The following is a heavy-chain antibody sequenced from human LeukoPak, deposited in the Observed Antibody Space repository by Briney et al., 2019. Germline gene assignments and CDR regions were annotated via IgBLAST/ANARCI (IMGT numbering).Heavy chain of an antibody. CDR2: IYPRDGSA. J-gene: IGHJ4*02. Sequence: ASVKVSCKASGYTFTSNYIHWVRQAPGQGLEWMGMIYPRDGSASYAQKFQGRVTVTRDTSTSTVHMELSGLRSEDTAVYYCARDQEGFDYWGQGTLVTVSS. V-gene: IGHV1-46*01. CDR1: GYTFTSNY. CDR3: ARDQEGFDY.